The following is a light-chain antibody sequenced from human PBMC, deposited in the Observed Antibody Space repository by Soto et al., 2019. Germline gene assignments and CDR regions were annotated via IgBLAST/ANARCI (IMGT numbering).Light chain of an antibody. CDR1: TTDVGGYSY. J-gene: IGLJ1*01. CDR2: DVN. CDR3: SSYSKTSTPYV. Sequence: QAVVTQPASVSGSPGQSITISCTGSTTDVGGYSYVSWYQQHPGKAPKLMIYDVNNRPSGVSDRFSGSKSGNTASLTISGLRAEDEADYYCSSYSKTSTPYVFGAGTKLTVL. V-gene: IGLV2-14*01.